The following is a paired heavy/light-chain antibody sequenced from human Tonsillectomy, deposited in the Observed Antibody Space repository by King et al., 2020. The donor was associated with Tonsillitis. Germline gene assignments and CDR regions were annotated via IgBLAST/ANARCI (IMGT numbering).Light chain of an antibody. CDR2: DVS. J-gene: IGKJ1*01. CDR1: QSVSRY. CDR3: QQRSNWPPTWT. Sequence: IVLTQSPATLSLSAGERATLSCRASQSVSRYLAWFQQRPGQAPRLLIYDVSNRATGIPARFSGSGSGTDFTLTISSLEPEDFAVYYCQQRSNWPPTWTFGQGTKVEAK. V-gene: IGKV3-11*01.
Heavy chain of an antibody. CDR3: ARAMGGTVGDY. D-gene: IGHD1-26*01. J-gene: IGHJ4*02. Sequence: EVQLVESGGGLVQSGGSLRLSCAASGFAFRSYWMTWVRQVPGKGLEWVASINEDGSESYFVDSVKGRFTISRDNAKDSLYLQTSSLRVEDTAVYYCARAMGGTVGDYWGQGTLVTVSS. CDR1: GFAFRSYW. CDR2: INEDGSES. V-gene: IGHV3-7*01.